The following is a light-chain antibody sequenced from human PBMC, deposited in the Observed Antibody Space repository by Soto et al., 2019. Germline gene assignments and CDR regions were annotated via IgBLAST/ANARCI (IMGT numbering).Light chain of an antibody. V-gene: IGKV3-20*01. CDR2: GAS. Sequence: ETVLTQSPGTRSLSPGERATLSCRGSQTIRSNYLAWYRQTPGQAPRLLIYGASNRATGIADRFSGSGSGTDFTLIISRLEPEDFALYYCQQYGSSPWTFGQGTKVEIK. CDR3: QQYGSSPWT. J-gene: IGKJ1*01. CDR1: QTIRSNY.